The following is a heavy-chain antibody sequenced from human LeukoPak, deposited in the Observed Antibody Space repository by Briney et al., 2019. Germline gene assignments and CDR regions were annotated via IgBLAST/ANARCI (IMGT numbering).Heavy chain of an antibody. CDR3: ARSIVVFWYFDL. CDR1: GGSISSYY. D-gene: IGHD3-22*01. J-gene: IGHJ2*01. V-gene: IGHV4-4*07. Sequence: SGTLSLTCTVSGGSISSYYWSWIRQPAGKGLEWIGRIYTSGSTNYNPSLKSRATISVDTSKNQFSLKLSSVTAADTAVYYCARSIVVFWYFDLWGRGTLVTVSS. CDR2: IYTSGST.